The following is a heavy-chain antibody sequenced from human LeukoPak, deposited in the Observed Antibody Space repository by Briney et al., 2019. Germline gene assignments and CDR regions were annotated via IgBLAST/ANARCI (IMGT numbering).Heavy chain of an antibody. D-gene: IGHD3-22*01. J-gene: IGHJ4*02. CDR3: ALGYYDSSGFDY. CDR2: INHSGST. Sequence: SETLSLTCAVYGGSFSGYYWSWIRQPPGKGLEWIGEINHSGSTNYNQSLKSRVTISVDTSKNQFSLKLSSATAADTAVYYCALGYYDSSGFDYWGQGTLVTVSS. CDR1: GGSFSGYY. V-gene: IGHV4-34*01.